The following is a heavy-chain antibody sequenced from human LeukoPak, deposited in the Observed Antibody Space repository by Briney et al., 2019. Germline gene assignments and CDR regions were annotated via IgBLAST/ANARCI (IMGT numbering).Heavy chain of an antibody. V-gene: IGHV3-23*01. CDR1: GFTFSSYA. CDR3: AKGRGSVVVPAAGFGP. CDR2: ISGSGGST. J-gene: IGHJ5*02. D-gene: IGHD2-2*01. Sequence: PGGSLRLSCAASGFTFSSYAMSWVRQAPGKGLEWVSAISGSGGSTYYADSVKGRFTISRDNSKNTLYLQMNSLRAEDTAVYYCAKGRGSVVVPAAGFGPWGQGTLVTVSS.